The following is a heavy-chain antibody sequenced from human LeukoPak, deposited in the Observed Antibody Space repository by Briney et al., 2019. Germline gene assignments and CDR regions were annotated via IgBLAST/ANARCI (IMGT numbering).Heavy chain of an antibody. D-gene: IGHD3-22*01. J-gene: IGHJ2*01. CDR1: GFTFSSYG. CDR3: AKFQGDYYDSSGHTRYFDL. V-gene: IGHV3-30*18. CDR2: ISYDGSKK. Sequence: GRSLRPSCAASGFTFSSYGIHWVRQAPGKGLEWVAVISYDGSKKYYADSVKGRFTISRDNSKNTLYLQMNSLTAEDTAVYYCAKFQGDYYDSSGHTRYFDLWGRGTLVTVSS.